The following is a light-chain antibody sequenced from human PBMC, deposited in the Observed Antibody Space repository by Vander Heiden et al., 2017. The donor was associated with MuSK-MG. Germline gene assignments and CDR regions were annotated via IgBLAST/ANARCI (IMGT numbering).Light chain of an antibody. J-gene: IGKJ3*01. V-gene: IGKV1-39*01. CDR1: QSISRH. CDR2: AAS. Sequence: DIQMTQSPSSLSASVGDRVTITCRASQSISRHLNWYQQKPGKAPKLLISAASSLQSGVPSRFSGSGSGTDFTLTISSLQLEDFATYYCQQSDSTPPFTFGHGTKVDIK. CDR3: QQSDSTPPFT.